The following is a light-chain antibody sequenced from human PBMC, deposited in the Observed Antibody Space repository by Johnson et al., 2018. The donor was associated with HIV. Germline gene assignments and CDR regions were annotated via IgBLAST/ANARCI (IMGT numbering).Light chain of an antibody. J-gene: IGLJ1*01. Sequence: QSVLTQPPSVSAAPGQRVTISCSGRGSNIGSHYVSWYQQLPGTAPKLLIFENDKRPSGIPDRFSGSKSGTSATLGITGLQAGDEADYYCGTWDNSLSAGGVFGTGTRLTVL. V-gene: IGLV1-51*02. CDR1: GSNIGSHY. CDR3: GTWDNSLSAGGV. CDR2: END.